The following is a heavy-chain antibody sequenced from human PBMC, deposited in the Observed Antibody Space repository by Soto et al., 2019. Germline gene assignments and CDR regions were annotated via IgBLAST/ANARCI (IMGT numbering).Heavy chain of an antibody. D-gene: IGHD4-17*01. CDR1: GFTFSSYW. CDR3: ARGLRWGVFDY. V-gene: IGHV3-74*01. J-gene: IGHJ4*02. Sequence: EVQLVESGGGLVQPGGSLRLSCAASGFTFSSYWMHWVRQAPGKGLVWVSHLNRDGSSTSYADSVNGRFTISRDNARNKLFLQMTSLRAEDTAVYYGARGLRWGVFDYWGQGALVTVSS. CDR2: LNRDGSST.